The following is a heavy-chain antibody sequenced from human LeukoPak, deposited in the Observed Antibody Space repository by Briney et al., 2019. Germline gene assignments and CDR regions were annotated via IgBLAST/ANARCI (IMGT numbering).Heavy chain of an antibody. CDR3: ARVRYVDTAMVPFDY. V-gene: IGHV3-30*04. CDR2: ISYDGSNK. Sequence: GGSLRLSCAASGFTFSSYAMHWVRQAPGKGLEWVTVISYDGSNKYYADSVKGRFTISRDNSKNTLYLQMNSLRAEDTAVYYCARVRYVDTAMVPFDYWGQGTLVTVSS. CDR1: GFTFSSYA. J-gene: IGHJ4*02. D-gene: IGHD5-18*01.